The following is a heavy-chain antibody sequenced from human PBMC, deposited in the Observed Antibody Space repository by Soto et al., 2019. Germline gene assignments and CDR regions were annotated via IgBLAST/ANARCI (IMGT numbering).Heavy chain of an antibody. J-gene: IGHJ4*02. Sequence: QVQLVQSGAEMKTPGSSVKVSCQSSGGTFNTYAMNWVRQAPGQGPEWMGDISPMFGVANYAPKFQGRVTITADESTGTSYMQLSSLTSEDTALYFCAREVQVHTPAFVYWGQGTLVTVSS. V-gene: IGHV1-69*19. CDR2: ISPMFGVA. CDR3: AREVQVHTPAFVY. CDR1: GGTFNTYA. D-gene: IGHD3-10*01.